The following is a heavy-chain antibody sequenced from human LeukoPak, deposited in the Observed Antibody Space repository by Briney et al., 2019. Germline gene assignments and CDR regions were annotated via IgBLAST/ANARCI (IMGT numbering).Heavy chain of an antibody. V-gene: IGHV4-59*01. J-gene: IGHJ6*03. CDR1: GGSISSYY. Sequence: SETLSLTCTVSGGSISSYYWSWIRQPPGKGLEWIGYIYYSGSTNYNPSLESRVTISVDTSKNQFSLKLSSVTAADPDVYYCARETGYQLLGFGYYYYYMDVWGKGTTVTVSS. CDR2: IYYSGST. D-gene: IGHD2-2*01. CDR3: ARETGYQLLGFGYYYYYMDV.